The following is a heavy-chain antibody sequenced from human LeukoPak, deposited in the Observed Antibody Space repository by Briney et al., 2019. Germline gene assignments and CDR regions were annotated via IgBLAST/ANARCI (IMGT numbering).Heavy chain of an antibody. J-gene: IGHJ6*02. CDR1: GYTFTSYG. Sequence: ASVKVSCKASGYTFTSYGISWVRQAPGQGLEWMGWISAYNGNTNYIQKLQGRVTMTTDTSTSTAYMELRSLRSEDTAVYYCARVLETQLYYYYGMDVWGQGTTVTVSS. V-gene: IGHV1-18*01. CDR2: ISAYNGNT. D-gene: IGHD1-1*01. CDR3: ARVLETQLYYYYGMDV.